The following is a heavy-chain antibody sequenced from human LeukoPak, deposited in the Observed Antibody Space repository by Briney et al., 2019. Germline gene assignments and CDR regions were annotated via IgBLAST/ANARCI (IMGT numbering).Heavy chain of an antibody. CDR2: IYYSGST. CDR1: GGSVSSGSYY. D-gene: IGHD2-21*02. Sequence: PSKTLSLTCTVSGGSVSSGSYYWSWIRQPPGKGLEWIGYIYYSGSTNYNPSLKSRVTISVDTSKNQFSLKLSSVTAADTAVYYCARSRVGDSPFDPWGQGTLVTVSS. CDR3: ARSRVGDSPFDP. V-gene: IGHV4-61*01. J-gene: IGHJ5*02.